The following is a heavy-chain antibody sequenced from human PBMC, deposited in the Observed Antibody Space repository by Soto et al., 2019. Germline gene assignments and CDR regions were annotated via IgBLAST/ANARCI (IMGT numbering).Heavy chain of an antibody. CDR2: ISAYNGNT. CDR3: ARERNSGSYFSYYYYYGMDV. D-gene: IGHD1-26*01. CDR1: GYTLTELS. Sequence: ASVKVSCKVSGYTLTELSMHWVRQAPGQGLEWMGWISAYNGNTNYAQKLQGRVTMTTDTSTSTAYMELRSLRSDDTAVYYCARERNSGSYFSYYYYYGMDVWGQGTTVTVSS. J-gene: IGHJ6*02. V-gene: IGHV1-18*01.